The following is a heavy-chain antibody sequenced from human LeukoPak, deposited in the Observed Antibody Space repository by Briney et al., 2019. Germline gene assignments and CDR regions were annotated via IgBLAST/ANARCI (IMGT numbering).Heavy chain of an antibody. CDR2: IRYDGSNE. V-gene: IGHV3-30*02. D-gene: IGHD2-15*01. J-gene: IGHJ6*03. CDR1: GFTFSSYG. CDR3: AKVMPPGRIRFYSYYMDA. Sequence: PGRSLRLPCAASGFTFSSYGMHWVRQAPGKGLEWVAFIRYDGSNEYYADSVKGRFTISRDKSKNTLSLQMNGLRVEDTAVYYCAKVMPPGRIRFYSYYMDAWGKGTTVTVS.